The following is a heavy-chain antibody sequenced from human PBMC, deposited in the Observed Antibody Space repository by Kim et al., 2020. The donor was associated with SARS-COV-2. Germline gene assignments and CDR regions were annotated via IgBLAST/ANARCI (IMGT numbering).Heavy chain of an antibody. J-gene: IGHJ4*02. V-gene: IGHV4-34*01. CDR2: INHSGST. CDR3: ARGRFYYGSGSYMSARTLDY. D-gene: IGHD3-10*01. CDR1: GGSFSGYY. Sequence: SETLSLTCAVYGGSFSGYYWSWIRQPPGKGLEWIGEINHSGSTNYNPSLKSRVTISVDTSKNQFSLKLSSVTAADTAVYYCARGRFYYGSGSYMSARTLDYWGQGTLVTVSS.